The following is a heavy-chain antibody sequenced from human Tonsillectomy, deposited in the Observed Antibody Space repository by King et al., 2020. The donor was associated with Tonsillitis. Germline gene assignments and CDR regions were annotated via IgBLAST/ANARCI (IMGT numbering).Heavy chain of an antibody. CDR2: INHSGST. J-gene: IGHJ4*02. V-gene: IGHV4-34*01. D-gene: IGHD6-6*01. CDR3: ARGIAARRGLDY. CDR1: GGSFSGYY. Sequence: QVQLQQWGAGLLKPSETLSLTCAVYGGSFSGYYWSWIRQPPGKGLEWIGEINHSGSTNYNPSLKSRVTISVDMSKNQFSLKLSSVTAADTAVYYCARGIAARRGLDYWGQGTLVTVSS.